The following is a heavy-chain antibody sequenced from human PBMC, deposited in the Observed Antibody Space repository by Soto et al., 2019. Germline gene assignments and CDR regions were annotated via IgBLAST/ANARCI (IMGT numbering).Heavy chain of an antibody. J-gene: IGHJ4*02. CDR1: GFSLSTSGMC. D-gene: IGHD2-15*01. V-gene: IGHV2-70*11. Sequence: GSGPTLVNPTQTLTLTCTFSGFSLSTSGMCVSWIRQPPGKALEWLARIDWDDDKYYSTSLKTRLTISKDTSKNQVVLTMTNMDPVDTATYYCARSSSSPPVGWSFDYWGQGTLVTVSS. CDR2: IDWDDDK. CDR3: ARSSSSPPVGWSFDY.